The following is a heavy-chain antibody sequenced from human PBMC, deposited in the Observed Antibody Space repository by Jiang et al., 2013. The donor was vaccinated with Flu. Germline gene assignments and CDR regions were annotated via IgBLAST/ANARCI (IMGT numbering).Heavy chain of an antibody. J-gene: IGHJ2*01. CDR1: GGSFSGYY. Sequence: LLKPSETLSLTCAVYGGSFSGYYWSWIRQPPGKGLEWIGEINHSGSTNYNPSLKSRVTISVDTSKNQFSLKLSSVTAADTAVYYCARGLPRSVTTSRSTSPGSPGGRYFDLWGRGTLVTVSS. CDR2: INHSGST. D-gene: IGHD4-17*01. V-gene: IGHV4-34*01. CDR3: ARGLPRSVTTSRSTSPGSPGGRYFDL.